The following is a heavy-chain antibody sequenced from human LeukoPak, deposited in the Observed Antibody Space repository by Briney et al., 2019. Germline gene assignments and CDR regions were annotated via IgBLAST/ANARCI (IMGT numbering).Heavy chain of an antibody. CDR3: SREDY. J-gene: IGHJ4*02. CDR2: INPNSGVT. CDR1: GYTFTDYY. V-gene: IGHV1-2*02. Sequence: GASVKVSCKASGYTFTDYYLHWVRQAPGQGLGWVGWINPNSGVTNYAQKFQGRVSMTSDTSISTVYMELSRLRSDDTAVYYCSREDYWGQGTLVTVSS.